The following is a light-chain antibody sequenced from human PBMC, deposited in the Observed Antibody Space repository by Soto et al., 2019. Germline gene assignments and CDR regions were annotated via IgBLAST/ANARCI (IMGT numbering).Light chain of an antibody. V-gene: IGLV2-14*03. CDR3: SSYTITATL. Sequence: QSALTQPASVSGSPGQSITISCTGSSNDVGLYNYVSWYQQHPGKAPKLVISDVTNRPSGVSDRFSGSKSGNTAFLTISGLQAEDEADYYCSSYTITATLFGRGTQLTVL. CDR2: DVT. J-gene: IGLJ2*01. CDR1: SNDVGLYNY.